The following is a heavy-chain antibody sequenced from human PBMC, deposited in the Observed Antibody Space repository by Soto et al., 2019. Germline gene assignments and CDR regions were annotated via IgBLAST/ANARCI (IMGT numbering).Heavy chain of an antibody. J-gene: IGHJ4*02. Sequence: EVQLLESGGGLVQPGGSLRLSCAASGFTFSSYAMSWVRQAPGKGLEWVSAISASGGSTFYADSVKGRFTIPRDNSKNTLYLQMNSLTAEDTAVFYCAKNGSGSAGFDYWGQGTLVTVSS. CDR1: GFTFSSYA. V-gene: IGHV3-23*01. CDR3: AKNGSGSAGFDY. CDR2: ISASGGST. D-gene: IGHD3-10*01.